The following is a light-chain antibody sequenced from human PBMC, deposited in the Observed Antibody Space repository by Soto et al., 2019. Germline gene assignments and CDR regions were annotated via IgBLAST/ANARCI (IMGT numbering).Light chain of an antibody. CDR2: GAS. CDR3: QQFGSSPLT. J-gene: IGKJ4*01. Sequence: VMTQSPATLSVSPGERATLSCRASQNLRSSLAWYQQKPGQAPRLLIYGASIRATGIPARFSGSGSGTEFTLTINRLEPEDFAVYYCQQFGSSPLTVGGGTKVDTK. CDR1: QNLRSS. V-gene: IGKV3-15*01.